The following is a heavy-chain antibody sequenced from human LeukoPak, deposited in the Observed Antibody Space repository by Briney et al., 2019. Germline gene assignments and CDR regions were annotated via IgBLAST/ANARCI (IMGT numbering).Heavy chain of an antibody. CDR1: GGSISSSSYY. Sequence: SETLSLTCTVSGGSISSSSYYWGWIRQPPGKGLEWIGSIYYSGSTYYNPSLKSRVTISVDTSKNQFSLKLSSVTAADTAVYYCARGGDSSGYYYPIDYWGQGTLVTVSS. CDR2: IYYSGST. V-gene: IGHV4-39*01. J-gene: IGHJ4*02. CDR3: ARGGDSSGYYYPIDY. D-gene: IGHD3-22*01.